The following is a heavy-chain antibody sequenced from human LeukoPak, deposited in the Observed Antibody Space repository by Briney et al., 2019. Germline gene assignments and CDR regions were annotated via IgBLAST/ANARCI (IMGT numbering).Heavy chain of an antibody. CDR1: GGSISSYY. Sequence: PSETLSLTCTVSGGSISSYYWSWIRQPPGKGLEWIGYIYYSGSTNYNPSLKSRVTISVDTSKNQFSLKLSSVTAADTAVYYCARGRDVDTARRNWFDPWGQGTLVTVFS. D-gene: IGHD5-18*01. CDR3: ARGRDVDTARRNWFDP. V-gene: IGHV4-59*08. CDR2: IYYSGST. J-gene: IGHJ5*02.